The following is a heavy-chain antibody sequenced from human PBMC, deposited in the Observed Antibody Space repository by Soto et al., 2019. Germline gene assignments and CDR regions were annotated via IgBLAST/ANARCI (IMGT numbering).Heavy chain of an antibody. D-gene: IGHD3-3*01. J-gene: IGHJ5*01. CDR1: GYTFPAYF. Sequence: QAQLVHSGAEMKKPGASVKVSCKASGYTFPAYFVHWVRKAPGKGPEWMGWISPNSGNTNYAQKFQDRVTMTSDTSITPDFMELNRVTSDDMAVYYCARGNEVFGFDFWGLGTLITVSS. CDR2: ISPNSGNT. V-gene: IGHV1-2*02. CDR3: ARGNEVFGFDF.